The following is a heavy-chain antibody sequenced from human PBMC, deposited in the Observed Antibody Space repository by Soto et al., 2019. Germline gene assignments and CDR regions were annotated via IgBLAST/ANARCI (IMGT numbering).Heavy chain of an antibody. CDR1: GGSISSYY. CDR2: IYYSGST. CDR3: ARGVVGYYYYYMDV. Sequence: SETLSLTYTVSGGSISSYYWSWIRQPPGKGLEWIGYIYYSGSTNYNPSLKSRVTISVDTSKNQFSLKLSSVTAADTAVYYCARGVVGYYYYYMDVWGKGTTVTVSS. V-gene: IGHV4-59*01. D-gene: IGHD2-15*01. J-gene: IGHJ6*03.